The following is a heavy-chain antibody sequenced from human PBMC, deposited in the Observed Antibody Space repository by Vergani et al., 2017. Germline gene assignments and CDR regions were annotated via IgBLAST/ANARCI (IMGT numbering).Heavy chain of an antibody. J-gene: IGHJ4*02. D-gene: IGHD3-10*01. CDR2: ISYDGSNK. CDR3: ARDRRPLWFGELPDY. Sequence: VQLVESGGGVVQPGRSLRLSCAASGFTFSSYAMHWVRQAPGKGLEWVAVISYDGSNKYYADSVKGRFTISRDNSKNTLYLQMNSLRAEDTAVYYCARDRRPLWFGELPDYWGQGTLVTVSS. V-gene: IGHV3-30-3*01. CDR1: GFTFSSYA.